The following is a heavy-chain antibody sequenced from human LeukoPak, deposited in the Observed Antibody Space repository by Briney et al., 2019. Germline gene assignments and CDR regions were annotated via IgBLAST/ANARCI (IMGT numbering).Heavy chain of an antibody. D-gene: IGHD3-3*01. Sequence: PGGSLRLSCAASGFSLSNYWMNWVRQAPGKGLEWVASIKPDGSEKYYVDSVKGRFTISRDDAENLLYLQMNSLRAEDTALYFCARWRGAQSEFDFWGQGTQVIVSS. CDR1: GFSLSNYW. J-gene: IGHJ4*02. V-gene: IGHV3-7*01. CDR2: IKPDGSEK. CDR3: ARWRGAQSEFDF.